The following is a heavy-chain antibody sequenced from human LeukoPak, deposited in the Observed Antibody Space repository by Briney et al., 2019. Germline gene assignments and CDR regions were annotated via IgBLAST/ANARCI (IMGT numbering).Heavy chain of an antibody. CDR2: IYYSGST. CDR3: ARTGPAAIVFDY. CDR1: GGSISSSSYY. Sequence: PSETLSLTCTVSGGSISSSSYYWGWIRQPPGKGLEWIGSIYYSGSTNYNPSLKSRVTISVDTSKNQFSLKLSSVTAADTAVYYCARTGPAAIVFDYWGQGTLVTVSS. D-gene: IGHD2-2*01. J-gene: IGHJ4*02. V-gene: IGHV4-39*07.